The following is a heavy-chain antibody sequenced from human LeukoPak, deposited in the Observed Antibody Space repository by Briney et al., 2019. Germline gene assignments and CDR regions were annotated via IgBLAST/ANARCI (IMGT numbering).Heavy chain of an antibody. D-gene: IGHD3-22*01. CDR3: LRGDSRDF. CDR1: GFAFSSYT. V-gene: IGHV3-21*06. CDR2: INRGGTST. Sequence: GGFLGLSCAACGFAFSSYTMNWARQAPGKGLEWVASINRGGTSTHYAFSVKGRFTISRDNAQNVLYLQMNGLRGDDAAVYYCLRGDSRDFWGQGTLVTVSS. J-gene: IGHJ4*02.